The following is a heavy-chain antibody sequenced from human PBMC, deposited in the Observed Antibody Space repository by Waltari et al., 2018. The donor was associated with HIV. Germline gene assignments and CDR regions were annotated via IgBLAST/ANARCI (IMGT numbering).Heavy chain of an antibody. J-gene: IGHJ6*03. V-gene: IGHV1-69*01. D-gene: IGHD3-10*01. CDR3: ARAGFYTSGTHYQGDNVYYMDV. CDR2: IIPVSGGP. CDR1: GGTFRSYA. Sequence: QVQLVQSGAEVKKAGSSVKVSCKASGGTFRSYAISWVRQAPGHGLEWMGGIIPVSGGPTYAQKFRDSVTISADDSTSVAYLELSSLTSEDTAVYYCARAGFYTSGTHYQGDNVYYMDVWGKGTTVIVSS.